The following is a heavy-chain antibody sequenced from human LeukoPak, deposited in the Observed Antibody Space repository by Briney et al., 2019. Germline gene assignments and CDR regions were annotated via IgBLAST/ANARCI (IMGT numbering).Heavy chain of an antibody. CDR3: ARSHSSGWYRAGVGDY. Sequence: TGGSLRLSCAASGFTFSSYSMNWVRQAPGKGLEWVSSISSSSSYIYYADSVKGRFTISRDNSKNTLYLQMNSLRAEDTAVYYCARSHSSGWYRAGVGDYWGQGTLVTVSS. CDR1: GFTFSSYS. V-gene: IGHV3-21*01. CDR2: ISSSSSYI. J-gene: IGHJ4*02. D-gene: IGHD6-19*01.